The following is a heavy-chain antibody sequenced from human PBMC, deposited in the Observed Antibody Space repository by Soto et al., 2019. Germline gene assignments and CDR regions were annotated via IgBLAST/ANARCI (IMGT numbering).Heavy chain of an antibody. Sequence: SETLSLTCAVYGGSFSGYYWSWIRQPPGKGLEWIGEINHSGSTNYNPSLKSRVTISVDTSKNQFSLKLSSVTAADTAVYYCASTLLYCSSTSCHYYYYYGMDVWGQGTTVTVSS. J-gene: IGHJ6*02. D-gene: IGHD2-2*01. CDR2: INHSGST. V-gene: IGHV4-34*01. CDR3: ASTLLYCSSTSCHYYYYYGMDV. CDR1: GGSFSGYY.